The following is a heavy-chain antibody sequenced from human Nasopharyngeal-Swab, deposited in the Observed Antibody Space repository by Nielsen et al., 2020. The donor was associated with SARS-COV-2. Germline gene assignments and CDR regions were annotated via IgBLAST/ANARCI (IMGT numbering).Heavy chain of an antibody. J-gene: IGHJ4*02. CDR3: AKDPRVNLVVVTAYFDD. CDR1: GFTFDDYA. CDR2: ISWNSVSI. V-gene: IGHV3-9*01. Sequence: SLKNSCADSGFTFDDYALHWVRQAPGKALEWVSGISWNSVSIGYADSVKGRFTISRDNAKNSLYLQMNSLRAEDTALYYCAKDPRVNLVVVTAYFDDWGQGTLVTVS. D-gene: IGHD2-2*01.